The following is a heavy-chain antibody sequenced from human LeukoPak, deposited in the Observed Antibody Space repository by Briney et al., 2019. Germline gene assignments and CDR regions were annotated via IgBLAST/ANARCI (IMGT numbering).Heavy chain of an antibody. J-gene: IGHJ4*02. D-gene: IGHD3-22*01. CDR2: IKQDGSEK. Sequence: PGGSLRLSCAASGFTFSSYWMTWVRQAPGKGLEWVANIKQDGSEKYYVDSVKGRFTISRDNAKNSLYLQMNSLRAEDTAVYYCARGAGGYYYDSSGSYYFDYWGQGTLVTVSS. CDR1: GFTFSSYW. V-gene: IGHV3-7*01. CDR3: ARGAGGYYYDSSGSYYFDY.